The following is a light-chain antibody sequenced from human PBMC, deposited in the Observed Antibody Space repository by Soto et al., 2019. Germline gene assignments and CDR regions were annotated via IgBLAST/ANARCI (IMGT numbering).Light chain of an antibody. Sequence: EIVMTQSTATLSVSPGERATLSCRASQSVSSNLAWYQHKPGQAPRLLIYGASTRATGIPARFSASGSGTEFSRTISSLQSEDFAVYYCQQYNNWPPKQYTFGQGTKLEIK. CDR1: QSVSSN. V-gene: IGKV3-15*01. J-gene: IGKJ2*01. CDR3: QQYNNWPPKQYT. CDR2: GAS.